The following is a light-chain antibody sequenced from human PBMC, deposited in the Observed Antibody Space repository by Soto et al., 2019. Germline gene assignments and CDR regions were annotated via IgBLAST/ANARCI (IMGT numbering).Light chain of an antibody. V-gene: IGKV1-5*03. CDR1: QSISTW. J-gene: IGKJ1*01. CDR3: QQYDTYWT. CDR2: KAS. Sequence: DIQMTQSPSTLPASVGDRVTITCRANQSISTWLAWYQQKPGKAPNLLIYKASRLETGVPSRFSGSGSGTEFTLTINSLQPDDFATYYCQQYDTYWTFGQGTKVDIK.